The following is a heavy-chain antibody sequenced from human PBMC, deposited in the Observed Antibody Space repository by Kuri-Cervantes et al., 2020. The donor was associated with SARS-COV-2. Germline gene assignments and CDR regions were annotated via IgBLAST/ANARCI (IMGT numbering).Heavy chain of an antibody. V-gene: IGHV3-30*04. D-gene: IGHD5-12*01. J-gene: IGHJ4*02. Sequence: GGSLRLSCAASGFTFSSYAMHWVRQAPGKGLEWVAVISYDGSNKYYADSVKGRFTISRDNSKNTLYLQMNSLRAEDTAVYYCARGGYSGYGPFDYWGQGTLVTGSS. CDR1: GFTFSSYA. CDR3: ARGGYSGYGPFDY. CDR2: ISYDGSNK.